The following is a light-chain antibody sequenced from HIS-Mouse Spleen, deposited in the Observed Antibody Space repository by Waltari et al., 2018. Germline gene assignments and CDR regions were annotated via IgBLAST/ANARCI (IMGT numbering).Light chain of an antibody. J-gene: IGLJ1*01. V-gene: IGLV2-14*01. Sequence: QSALTQPASVSGSPGQSITISCTGTSSDVGGYNYVSWYQQHPGKAPKLMIYEVSNRPSGVSNRFSGPKSGNTASLTISGLQAEDEADYYCSSYTSSNIYVFGTGTKVTVL. CDR2: EVS. CDR3: SSYTSSNIYV. CDR1: SSDVGGYNY.